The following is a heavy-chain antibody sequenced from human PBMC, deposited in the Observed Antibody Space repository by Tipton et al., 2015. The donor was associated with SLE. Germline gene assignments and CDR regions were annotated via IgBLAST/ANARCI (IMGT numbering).Heavy chain of an antibody. CDR2: IYYSGST. V-gene: IGHV4-30-4*01. D-gene: IGHD6-19*01. J-gene: IGHJ4*02. Sequence: GLVKPSQTLSLTCTVSGASITNGDYYWNWIRQPPGKGLEWIGYIYYSGSTYYNPSLKSRVTISVDTSKNQFSLKLSSVTAADTAVYYCARDGLAVAGLDYWGQGTLVPVSS. CDR3: ARDGLAVAGLDY. CDR1: GASITNGDYY.